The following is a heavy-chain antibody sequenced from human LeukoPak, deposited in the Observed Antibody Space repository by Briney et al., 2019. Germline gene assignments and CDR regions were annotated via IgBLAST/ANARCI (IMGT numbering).Heavy chain of an antibody. D-gene: IGHD1-7*01. CDR3: TRDPSITGTNDDAFDI. CDR1: GGSISSSSYY. V-gene: IGHV4-39*07. Sequence: SETLSLTCTVSGGSISSSSYYWGWIRQPPGKGLEWIGSIYYSGSTYYNPSLKSRVTISVDTSKNQFSLKLSSVTAADTAVYYCTRDPSITGTNDDAFDIWGQGTMVTVSS. CDR2: IYYSGST. J-gene: IGHJ3*02.